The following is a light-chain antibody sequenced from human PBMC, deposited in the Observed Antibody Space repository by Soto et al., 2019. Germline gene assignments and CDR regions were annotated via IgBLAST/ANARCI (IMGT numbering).Light chain of an antibody. CDR3: CSYVGASYYV. Sequence: VGSFSLVSWYQQHPGKAPKVIIYEGVKRPSGVSDRFSGPTSGVTASLTISGRHAEDEAESYCCSYVGASYYVSVRGSEGIV. CDR2: EGV. CDR1: VGSFSL. J-gene: IGLJ1*01. V-gene: IGLV2-23*01.